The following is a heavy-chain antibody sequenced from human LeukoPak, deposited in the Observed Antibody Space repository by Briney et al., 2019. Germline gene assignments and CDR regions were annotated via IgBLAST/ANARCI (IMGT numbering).Heavy chain of an antibody. CDR2: IYYSGAT. CDR3: ARGGSRSGWFFDY. J-gene: IGHJ4*02. Sequence: SETLSLTCTVSGGSISSSTYYWAWIRQPPGKGLEWIGSIYYSGATYYNPSLKSRVTISEDTSKNQFSLKLSSVTAADTAVYNCARGGSRSGWFFDYWGQGTLVTVSS. D-gene: IGHD6-19*01. V-gene: IGHV4-39*01. CDR1: GGSISSSTYY.